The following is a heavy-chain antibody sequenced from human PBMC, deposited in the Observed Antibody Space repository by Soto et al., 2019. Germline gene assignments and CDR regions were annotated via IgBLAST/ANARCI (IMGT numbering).Heavy chain of an antibody. V-gene: IGHV1-69*12. J-gene: IGHJ6*02. CDR3: ARGGSDYEGSGYYRGHV. CDR2: IVPIFGA. D-gene: IGHD3-22*01. Sequence: QVQLVQSGAEVKKPGASVKVSCKASGGTFSNYGFSWVRQAPGQGLECMGVIVPIFGAEHPQKFQGRVTITADESTTTGFMDMRGLRSEDTAVYYCARGGSDYEGSGYYRGHVWGRGTRVTVSS. CDR1: GGTFSNYG.